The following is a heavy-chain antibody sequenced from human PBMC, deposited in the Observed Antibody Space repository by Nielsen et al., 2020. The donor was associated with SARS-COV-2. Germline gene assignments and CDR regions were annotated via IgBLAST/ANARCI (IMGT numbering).Heavy chain of an antibody. CDR1: GFTFDDYA. CDR3: ANPRGY. J-gene: IGHJ4*02. CDR2: ISWNSGSI. Sequence: SLNISCAASGFTFDDYAMHWVRQAPGKRLEWVSGISWNSGSIGYADSVKGRFTISRDNAKNSLYLQMNSLRAEDTALYYCANPRGYWGQGTLVTVSS. V-gene: IGHV3-9*01.